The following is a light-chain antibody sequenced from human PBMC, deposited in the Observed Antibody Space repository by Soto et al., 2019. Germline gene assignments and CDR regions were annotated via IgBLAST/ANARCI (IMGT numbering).Light chain of an antibody. CDR3: QQYNSYWT. Sequence: IRMTQSPSSFSASTGDRVTITCRASQGISSWLAWYQQKPGKAPKLLIYDASSLESGVPSRFSGSGSGTEFTLTISSLQPDDFATYYCQQYNSYWTFGQGTKVDIK. CDR2: DAS. V-gene: IGKV1-5*01. CDR1: QGISSW. J-gene: IGKJ1*01.